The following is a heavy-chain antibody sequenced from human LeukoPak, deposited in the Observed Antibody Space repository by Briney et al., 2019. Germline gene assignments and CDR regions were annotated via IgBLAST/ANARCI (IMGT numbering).Heavy chain of an antibody. Sequence: GASVKVSCKASGYTFTSYDINWVRQATGQGLEWMGWMNPNSGNTGYAQKFQGRVTMTEDTSTDTAYMELSSLRSEDTAVYYCATGPAAIKRWFDPWGQGTLVTVSS. CDR2: MNPNSGNT. CDR1: GYTFTSYD. V-gene: IGHV1-8*01. CDR3: ATGPAAIKRWFDP. D-gene: IGHD2-2*01. J-gene: IGHJ5*02.